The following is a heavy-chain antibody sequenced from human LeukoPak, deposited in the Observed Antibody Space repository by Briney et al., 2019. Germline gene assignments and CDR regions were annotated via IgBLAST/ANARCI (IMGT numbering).Heavy chain of an antibody. J-gene: IGHJ5*02. D-gene: IGHD1-7*01. CDR2: IYGGGST. Sequence: PGGSLRLSCAASGFTVSNNFMSWVRQAPGKGLEWVSVIYGGGSTYYADSVKGRFTISRDTSKNTLYLQMNSLRAEDTAVYYCAKDLGTTLNWFDPWGQGTLVTVSS. CDR1: GFTVSNNF. CDR3: AKDLGTTLNWFDP. V-gene: IGHV3-53*01.